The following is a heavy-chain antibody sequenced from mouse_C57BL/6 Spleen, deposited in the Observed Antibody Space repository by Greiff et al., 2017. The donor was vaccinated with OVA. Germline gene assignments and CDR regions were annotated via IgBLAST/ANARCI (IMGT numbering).Heavy chain of an antibody. CDR3: ATIYYDYDEGFAY. J-gene: IGHJ3*01. CDR1: GFSLTSYG. Sequence: VQLKESGPGLVQPSQSLSITCTVSGFSLTSYGVHWVRQSPGKGLEWLGVIWRGGSTDYNAAFISRLSISKDNSKSQVFFKMNSLQADDTAIYYCATIYYDYDEGFAYWGQGTLVTVSA. CDR2: IWRGGST. D-gene: IGHD2-4*01. V-gene: IGHV2-2*01.